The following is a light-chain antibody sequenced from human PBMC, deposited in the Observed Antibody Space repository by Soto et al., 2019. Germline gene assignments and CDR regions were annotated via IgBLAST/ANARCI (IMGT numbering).Light chain of an antibody. CDR2: DVS. V-gene: IGLV2-11*01. CDR3: CSFAGSSTLYV. J-gene: IGLJ1*01. Sequence: QSALTQPRSVSGSPGQSVTISCTGTSSDVGGYDYVSWYQQHPGKAPKLLIFDVSQRPSGVPDRFSGSKSGNTASLTISGLQAEDEADYYCCSFAGSSTLYVFGTGTKVTVL. CDR1: SSDVGGYDY.